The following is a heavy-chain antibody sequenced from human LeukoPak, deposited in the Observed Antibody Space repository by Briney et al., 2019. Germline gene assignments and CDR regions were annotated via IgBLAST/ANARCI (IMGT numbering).Heavy chain of an antibody. CDR1: GFTFSSYG. CDR2: ISYDGGNK. D-gene: IGHD6-13*01. J-gene: IGHJ4*02. CDR3: AKALYSGSWYGGH. Sequence: PGGSLRLSCAASGFTFSSYGMHWVRQAPGKGLEWVAIISYDGGNKYYADSVQGRFTISRDNSKNTLYLQMNSLRTEDTAVYYCAKALYSGSWYGGHWGQGTLVTVSS. V-gene: IGHV3-30*18.